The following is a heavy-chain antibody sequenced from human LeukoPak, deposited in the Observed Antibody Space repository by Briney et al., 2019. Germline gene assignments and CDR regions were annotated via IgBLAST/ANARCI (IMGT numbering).Heavy chain of an antibody. CDR2: ISGGAVYT. D-gene: IGHD4-17*01. J-gene: IGHJ4*02. Sequence: GGSLRLSCAASGFTFSNYAMTWVRQAPGKGLQWVSAISGGAVYTYYLDSVKGRFTTSRDNSKNTLFLQMNSLRADDTAVYYCAKNYGTSQPFYDYWGQGIVVTVSS. CDR1: GFTFSNYA. CDR3: AKNYGTSQPFYDY. V-gene: IGHV3-23*01.